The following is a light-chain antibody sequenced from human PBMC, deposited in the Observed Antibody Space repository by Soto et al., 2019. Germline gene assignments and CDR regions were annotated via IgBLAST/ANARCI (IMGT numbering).Light chain of an antibody. V-gene: IGKV1-5*01. CDR3: QQYNSFPLT. CDR2: EAA. J-gene: IGKJ4*01. Sequence: DIQMTQSPSTLSASIGDTVTISCRASQSIYKWLAWYQQKPQKAPKVLIFEAAGLESGVSSRFRGSGSGTEFTLTISGLQPADLATYYCQQYNSFPLTFGGRTTVEL. CDR1: QSIYKW.